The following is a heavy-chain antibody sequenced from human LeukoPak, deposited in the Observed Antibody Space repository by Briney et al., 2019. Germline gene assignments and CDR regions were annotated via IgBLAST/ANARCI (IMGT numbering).Heavy chain of an antibody. D-gene: IGHD3-16*01. CDR1: GFRFGSDW. J-gene: IGHJ3*02. CDR3: ARYYDPPVRDAFDI. CDR2: INPDGSEK. Sequence: PGGSLRLSCAASGFRFGSDWMIWVRQAPGKGLEWVANINPDGSEKYYVDSVKGRFTISRDNGKNSLYLQLNSLRADDTAVYYCARYYDPPVRDAFDIWGQGTLVTVSS. V-gene: IGHV3-7*01.